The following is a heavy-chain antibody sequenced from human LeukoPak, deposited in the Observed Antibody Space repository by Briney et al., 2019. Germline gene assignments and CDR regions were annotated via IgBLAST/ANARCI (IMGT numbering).Heavy chain of an antibody. J-gene: IGHJ5*02. CDR1: GGSISSYY. V-gene: IGHV4-4*07. Sequence: KSSETLSLTCTVSGGSISSYYWSWIRQPAGKGLEWIGRIYTSGSTNYNPSLKSRVTMSVDTSKNQFSLKLSSVTAADTAVYYCARAYCGGDCYAYNWFDPWGQGTLVTVSS. CDR2: IYTSGST. CDR3: ARAYCGGDCYAYNWFDP. D-gene: IGHD2-21*02.